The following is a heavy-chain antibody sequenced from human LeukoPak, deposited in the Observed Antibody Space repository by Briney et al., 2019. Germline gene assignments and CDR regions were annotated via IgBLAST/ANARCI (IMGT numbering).Heavy chain of an antibody. CDR1: GGSISSSSYY. Sequence: PSETLSLTCTVSGGSISSSSYYWGWIRQPPGKGLEWIGSIYYSGSTYYNPSLKSRVTISVDTSKNQFSLKLSSVAAADTAVYYCASGRYYGSGSQYYWFDPWGQGTLVTVSS. CDR2: IYYSGST. V-gene: IGHV4-39*01. CDR3: ASGRYYGSGSQYYWFDP. J-gene: IGHJ5*02. D-gene: IGHD3-10*01.